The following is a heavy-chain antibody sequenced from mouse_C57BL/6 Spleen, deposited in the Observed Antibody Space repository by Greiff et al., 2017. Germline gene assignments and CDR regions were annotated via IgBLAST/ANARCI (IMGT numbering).Heavy chain of an antibody. CDR1: GFSLTSYG. CDR3: ATKGYYGNYENAMDY. Sequence: QVQLKESGPGLVQPSQSLSITCTVSGFSLTSYGVHWVRQSPGKGLEWLGVIWSGGSTDYNAAFISRLSISKDNSKSQVFFKMNSLQADDTAIYYCATKGYYGNYENAMDYWGQGTSVTVSS. V-gene: IGHV2-2*01. CDR2: IWSGGST. J-gene: IGHJ4*01. D-gene: IGHD2-1*01.